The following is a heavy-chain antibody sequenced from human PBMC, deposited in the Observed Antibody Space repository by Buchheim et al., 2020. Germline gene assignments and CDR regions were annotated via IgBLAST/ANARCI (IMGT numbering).Heavy chain of an antibody. CDR3: ARGLIDFWSGYYGYYYYMDV. CDR2: INHSGST. J-gene: IGHJ6*03. CDR1: GGSFSGYY. V-gene: IGHV4-34*01. Sequence: QVQLQQWGAGLLKPSETLSLTCAVYGGSFSGYYWSWIRQPPGKGLEWIGEINHSGSTNYNPSLKSRVTISVDTSKNQFSLKLSSVTAADTAVYYCARGLIDFWSGYYGYYYYMDVWGKGTT. D-gene: IGHD3-3*01.